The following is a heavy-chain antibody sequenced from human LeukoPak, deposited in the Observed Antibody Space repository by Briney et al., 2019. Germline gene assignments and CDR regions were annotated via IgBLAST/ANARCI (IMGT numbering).Heavy chain of an antibody. CDR3: ASWYPPALHY. J-gene: IGHJ4*02. CDR1: GFTFSGYS. D-gene: IGHD6-13*01. Sequence: PGGSLRLSCAASGFTFSGYSMNWVRQAPGKGLEWVSSISSSSSYIYYADSVKGRFTISRDNAKNSLYLQMNSLRAEDTAVYYCASWYPPALHYWGQGTLVTVSS. V-gene: IGHV3-21*01. CDR2: ISSSSSYI.